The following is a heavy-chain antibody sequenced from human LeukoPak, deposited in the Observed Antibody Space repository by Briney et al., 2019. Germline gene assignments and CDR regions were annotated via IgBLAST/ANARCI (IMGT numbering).Heavy chain of an antibody. CDR2: ISPHSGGT. V-gene: IGHV1-2*06. CDR3: ARGQTYYDSSGYYYNY. Sequence: ASVKVSCKASAYTFTDYYIHWVRQAPGQGLEWMGRISPHSGGTNYVQKFQGRVTMTRDTSISTVYMELSSLRSDDTAVYYCARGQTYYDSSGYYYNYWGQGTLVTVSS. CDR1: AYTFTDYY. J-gene: IGHJ4*02. D-gene: IGHD3-22*01.